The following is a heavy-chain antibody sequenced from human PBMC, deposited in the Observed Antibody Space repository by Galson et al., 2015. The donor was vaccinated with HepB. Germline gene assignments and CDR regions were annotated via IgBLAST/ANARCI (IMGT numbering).Heavy chain of an antibody. D-gene: IGHD2-15*01. CDR1: GYTFTSYA. Sequence: SVKVSCKASGYTFTSYAMNWVRQAPGQGLEWMGWINTNTGNPTYAQGFTGRFVFSLDTSVSTAYLQISSLKAEDTAVYYCARRGCSGGSCYLLDYWGQGTLVTVSS. CDR2: INTNTGNP. J-gene: IGHJ4*02. V-gene: IGHV7-4-1*02. CDR3: ARRGCSGGSCYLLDY.